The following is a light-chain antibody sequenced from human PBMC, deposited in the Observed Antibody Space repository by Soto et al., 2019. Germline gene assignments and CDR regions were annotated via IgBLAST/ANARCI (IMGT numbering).Light chain of an antibody. Sequence: EILLTQSPCTLPLSAGERATLSCRASQSIKSSSLAWYQQRPGQAPRLLIYGASSRATGIPDKFSGSGSGTEFTLTISSLQPDDFATYYCQQYNSYSFGQGTKVDIK. CDR3: QQYNSYS. CDR1: QSIKSSS. J-gene: IGKJ1*01. CDR2: GAS. V-gene: IGKV3-20*01.